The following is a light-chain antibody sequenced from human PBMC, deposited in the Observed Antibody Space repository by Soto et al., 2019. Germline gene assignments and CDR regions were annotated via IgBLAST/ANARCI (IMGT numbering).Light chain of an antibody. J-gene: IGKJ1*01. CDR1: QSVSSW. CDR3: QHYNSYSEA. CDR2: DAS. V-gene: IGKV1-5*01. Sequence: DIQMTQSPSTLSASVGERVTITCRASQSVSSWLAWYQQKPGKAPNLLIYDASSLQSGVPSRFSGSGSGTDFTLTISSLQPDDFATYYCQHYNSYSEAFGQGTKVDIK.